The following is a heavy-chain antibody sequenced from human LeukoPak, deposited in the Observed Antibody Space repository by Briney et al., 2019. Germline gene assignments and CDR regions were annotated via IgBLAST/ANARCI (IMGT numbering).Heavy chain of an antibody. CDR3: ARDRRFGEPFDY. D-gene: IGHD3-10*01. CDR2: INPNSGGT. Sequence: ASVKVSCKASGYTFTGYYMHWVRQAPGQGLEWMGWINPNSGGTNYAQKFQGRVTMTRDTSISTAYMELSRLRSDDMAVYYCARDRRFGEPFDYWGQGTLVTVSS. V-gene: IGHV1-2*02. CDR1: GYTFTGYY. J-gene: IGHJ4*02.